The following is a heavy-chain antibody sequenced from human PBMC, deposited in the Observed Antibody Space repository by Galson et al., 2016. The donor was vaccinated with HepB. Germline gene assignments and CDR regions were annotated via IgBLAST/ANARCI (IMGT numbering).Heavy chain of an antibody. CDR2: IYSGGRT. J-gene: IGHJ1*01. Sequence: SLRLSCAASGFTVSNNYMSWVRQAPGKGLEWVSVIYSGGRTYYADSVKGRFTISRDNSKNTLYLQMNSLRAEDTAVYYCAKGLTAAAPGWTPSGGQGTLVSVSS. V-gene: IGHV3-53*01. D-gene: IGHD6-13*01. CDR3: AKGLTAAAPGWTPS. CDR1: GFTVSNNY.